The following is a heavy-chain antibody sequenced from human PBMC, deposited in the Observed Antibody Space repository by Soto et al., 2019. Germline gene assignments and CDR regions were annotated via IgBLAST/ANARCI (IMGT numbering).Heavy chain of an antibody. CDR3: ARVPTDSSGYYKYYFDY. Sequence: GASVNVSCKASGYTFTNYGVIWLRQAPGQGLEWMGWINPYNGNTNYAQKVQGRVTMTTDTSTSTAYMELRSLRSDDTAVYYCARVPTDSSGYYKYYFDYWGQGTLVTVSS. D-gene: IGHD3-22*01. CDR2: INPYNGNT. J-gene: IGHJ4*02. CDR1: GYTFTNYG. V-gene: IGHV1-18*04.